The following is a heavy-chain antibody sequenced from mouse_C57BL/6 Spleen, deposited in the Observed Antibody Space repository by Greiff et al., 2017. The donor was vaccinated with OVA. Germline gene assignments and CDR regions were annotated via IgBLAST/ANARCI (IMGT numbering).Heavy chain of an antibody. D-gene: IGHD2-3*01. Sequence: EVKLMESGGGLVKPGGSLKLSCAASGFTFSDYGMHWVRQAPEKGLEWVAYISSGSSTIYYADTVKGRFTLSRDNAKNTLFLQMTSLRSEYTAMYYCARSGLLRSLYAMDYWGQGTSVTVSS. CDR2: ISSGSSTI. J-gene: IGHJ4*01. V-gene: IGHV5-17*01. CDR1: GFTFSDYG. CDR3: ARSGLLRSLYAMDY.